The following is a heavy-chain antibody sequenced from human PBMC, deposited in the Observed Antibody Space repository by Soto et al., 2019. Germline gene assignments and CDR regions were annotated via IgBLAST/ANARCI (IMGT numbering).Heavy chain of an antibody. CDR1: GFTFNNYA. CDR3: VKTRLAGGFDY. Sequence: EVQLLDSGGGLVQPGGSLRLSCAASGFTFNNYAMSSVGQAPGKGLEWFSSISASGGSTNYADSVKGRFTISRDNSENTVYLQMNSLRAEDTAVYYCVKTRLAGGFDYWGQGSLVNVSS. V-gene: IGHV3-23*01. J-gene: IGHJ4*02. D-gene: IGHD3-16*01. CDR2: ISASGGST.